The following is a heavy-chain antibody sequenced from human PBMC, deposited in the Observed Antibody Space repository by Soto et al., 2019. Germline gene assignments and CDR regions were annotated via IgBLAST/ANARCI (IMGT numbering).Heavy chain of an antibody. V-gene: IGHV1-46*03. CDR3: ARSVIADY. D-gene: IGHD6-13*01. CDR2: INPSGGTT. J-gene: IGHJ4*02. CDR1: GYTCTSDY. Sequence: ASVKVSCKASGYTCTSDYINWVRQAPGQGLEWMGIINPSGGTTNYAQKFQGRVTMTGDTSTSTVYMELKSLRSDDTAVYYCARSVIADYWGQATLVNVS.